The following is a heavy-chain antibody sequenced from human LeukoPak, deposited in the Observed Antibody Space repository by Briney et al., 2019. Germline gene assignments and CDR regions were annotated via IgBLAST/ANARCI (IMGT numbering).Heavy chain of an antibody. J-gene: IGHJ4*02. Sequence: PSETLSLTCTVSGGSISGYFWTWIRQPPGKGLEWIGYIYYSGSTNYNPSLKSRVAISVDTSKNQFSLKLSSVTAADTAVYYCARDLYSSGWDYWGQGTLVTVSS. CDR3: ARDLYSSGWDY. V-gene: IGHV4-59*01. CDR2: IYYSGST. D-gene: IGHD6-19*01. CDR1: GGSISGYF.